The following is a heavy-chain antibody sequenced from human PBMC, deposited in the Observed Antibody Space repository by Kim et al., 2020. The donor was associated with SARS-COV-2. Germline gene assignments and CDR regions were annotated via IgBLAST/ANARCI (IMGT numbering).Heavy chain of an antibody. V-gene: IGHV1-69*04. J-gene: IGHJ4*02. D-gene: IGHD2-15*01. Sequence: QKFQGRVTITADKSTSTAYMELSSLRSEDTAVYYCARDSRSVSIPGTLDYWGQGTLVTVSS. CDR3: ARDSRSVSIPGTLDY.